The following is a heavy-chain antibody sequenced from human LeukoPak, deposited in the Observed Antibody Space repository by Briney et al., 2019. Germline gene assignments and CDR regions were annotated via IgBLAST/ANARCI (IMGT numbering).Heavy chain of an antibody. CDR2: VSSSGHTI. CDR3: ARCGDYVGDPLDY. Sequence: PGGSLRLSCAASGFSFSDYYMTWIRQAPGKGLEWVSYVSSSGHTIYYADSVRGRFTISRDNTKNSLYLQMNSLRPEDTAVYYCARCGDYVGDPLDYWGQGTLVTLSS. V-gene: IGHV3-11*01. D-gene: IGHD4-17*01. CDR1: GFSFSDYY. J-gene: IGHJ4*02.